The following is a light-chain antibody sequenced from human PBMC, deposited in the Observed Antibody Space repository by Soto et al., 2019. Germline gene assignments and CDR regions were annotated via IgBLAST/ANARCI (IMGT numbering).Light chain of an antibody. J-gene: IGKJ1*01. Sequence: DIHMTPYPSTLYATDGVRGTITCLASQSISSWLAWCQQKPGKAPKLLIYDASSLDNGVPSRFSGSGSGTDFTLTISSLQPDDFATYYCQQYHSYPWTFGQGTKVDIK. CDR2: DAS. CDR3: QQYHSYPWT. CDR1: QSISSW. V-gene: IGKV1-5*01.